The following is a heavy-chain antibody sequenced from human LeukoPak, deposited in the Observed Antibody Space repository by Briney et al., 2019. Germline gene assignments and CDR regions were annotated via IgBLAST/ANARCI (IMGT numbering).Heavy chain of an antibody. D-gene: IGHD1-26*01. Sequence: GGSLRLSCAASGFTFSSYSMNWVRQAPGKGLEWVSSISSSSSYIYYADSVKGRFTISRGNAKNSLYLQMNSLRAEDTAVYYCARDPGYSRPSSYGYFDHWGQGTLATVSS. J-gene: IGHJ4*03. CDR2: ISSSSSYI. V-gene: IGHV3-21*01. CDR3: ARDPGYSRPSSYGYFDH. CDR1: GFTFSSYS.